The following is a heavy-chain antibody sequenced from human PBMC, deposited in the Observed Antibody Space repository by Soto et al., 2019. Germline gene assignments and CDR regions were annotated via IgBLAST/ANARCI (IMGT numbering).Heavy chain of an antibody. V-gene: IGHV1-18*01. Sequence: QVQLVQSGAEVKKPGASVKVSCKASGYTFTSYGISWVLQAPGQGLEWMGWISAYNGNTNYAQKLQGRVTMTTDTSTRTAYMELRSLRSDDTAVYYCARVPDSSGPLRYGMDVWGQGTTVTVSS. CDR2: ISAYNGNT. J-gene: IGHJ6*02. D-gene: IGHD6-19*01. CDR3: ARVPDSSGPLRYGMDV. CDR1: GYTFTSYG.